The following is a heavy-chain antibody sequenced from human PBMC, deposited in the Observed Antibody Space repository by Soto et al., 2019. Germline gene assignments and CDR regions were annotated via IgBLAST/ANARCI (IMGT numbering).Heavy chain of an antibody. CDR2: ISPYNGNT. V-gene: IGHV1-18*04. CDR3: ARDQYYFDSSGYYDF. CDR1: GYTFVSYG. J-gene: IGHJ4*02. Sequence: QIQLVQSGAEVKKPGASVRVSCETSGYTFVSYGISWVRQAPGQGLEWMGWISPYNGNTNYAEKFKDRVTLTTDTSTDKAFLDLRSLTSDDTAIYFCARDQYYFDSSGYYDFWGQGTLVTVSS. D-gene: IGHD3-22*01.